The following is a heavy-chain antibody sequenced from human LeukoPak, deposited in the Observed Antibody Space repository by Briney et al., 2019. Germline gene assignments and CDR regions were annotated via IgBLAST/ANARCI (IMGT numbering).Heavy chain of an antibody. J-gene: IGHJ4*02. Sequence: ASVKVSCKASGYTFTSYGISWVRQAPGQGLEWMGWISAYNGNTNYAQKLQGRVTMTTDTSTSTAYMELRSLRSDDTAVYYCARDLRSSGCGPYFDYWGQGTLVTVSS. D-gene: IGHD6-19*01. V-gene: IGHV1-18*01. CDR2: ISAYNGNT. CDR3: ARDLRSSGCGPYFDY. CDR1: GYTFTSYG.